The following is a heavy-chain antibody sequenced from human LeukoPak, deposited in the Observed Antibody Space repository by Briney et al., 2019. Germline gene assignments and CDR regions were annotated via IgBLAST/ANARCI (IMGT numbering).Heavy chain of an antibody. CDR2: ISYDGRQN. CDR3: AKDLAKYSSGWKSDY. D-gene: IGHD6-19*01. Sequence: GGSLRLSCAASGFTFSTYAMNWVRQAPGKGLEWVAVISYDGRQNYYADSVKGRFTISRDNSKNTLYLQMNSLRAEDTAVYYCAKDLAKYSSGWKSDYWGQGTLVTVSS. V-gene: IGHV3-30*04. J-gene: IGHJ4*02. CDR1: GFTFSTYA.